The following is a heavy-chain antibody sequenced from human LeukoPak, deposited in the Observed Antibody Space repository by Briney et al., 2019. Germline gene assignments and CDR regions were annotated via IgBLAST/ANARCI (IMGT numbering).Heavy chain of an antibody. CDR1: GFTFHDYG. CDR2: FYWNGVST. D-gene: IGHD2-15*01. J-gene: IGHJ4*02. CDR3: ARDLLGFCSGGKCYPYYFDY. V-gene: IGHV3-20*04. Sequence: GGSLRLSCTASGFTFHDYGMSWVRQVPGKGLEWVASFYWNGVSTGYADSLEGRFTISRDNAKSSLYLQMNSLRADDTALYYCARDLLGFCSGGKCYPYYFDYWGQGSLVTVSS.